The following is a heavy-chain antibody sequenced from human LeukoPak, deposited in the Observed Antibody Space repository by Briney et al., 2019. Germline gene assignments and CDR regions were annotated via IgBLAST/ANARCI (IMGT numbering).Heavy chain of an antibody. V-gene: IGHV1-69*05. CDR3: ASLGWGPRGYCSSTSCYSGWFDP. CDR2: IIPIFGTA. D-gene: IGHD2-2*01. CDR1: GGTFSSYA. Sequence: ASVKVSCKASGGTFSSYAISWVRQAPGQGLKWMGGIIPIFGTANYAQKFQGRVTITTDEFTSTAYMELSSLRSEDTAVYYCASLGWGPRGYCSSTSCYSGWFDPWGQGTLVTVSS. J-gene: IGHJ5*02.